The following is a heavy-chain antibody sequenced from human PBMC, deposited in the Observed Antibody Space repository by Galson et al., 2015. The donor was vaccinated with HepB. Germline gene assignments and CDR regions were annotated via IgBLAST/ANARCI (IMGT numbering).Heavy chain of an antibody. V-gene: IGHV5-51*01. CDR3: ARHSPVYSSSWYRFDY. CDR2: IYPGDSDT. D-gene: IGHD6-13*01. J-gene: IGHJ4*02. Sequence: ISCEASGYSFTSYCIGWVRQMPGKGLEWMAIIYPGDSDTRYSPSFQGQVTISADKSIGTAYLQWSSLKASDTAMYYCARHSPVYSSSWYRFDYWGQGTLVTVSS. CDR1: GYSFTSYC.